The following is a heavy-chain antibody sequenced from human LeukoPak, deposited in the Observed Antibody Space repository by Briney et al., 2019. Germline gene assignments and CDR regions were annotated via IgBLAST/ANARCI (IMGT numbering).Heavy chain of an antibody. CDR1: GFTFSSYS. J-gene: IGHJ4*02. CDR3: AREDYGDFCDY. V-gene: IGHV3-21*01. CDR2: ITSSSSYI. D-gene: IGHD4-17*01. Sequence: GGSLRLSCAPSGFTFSSYSMNWVRQSPEKGLGWGSSITSSSSYIYYADPVKGRFTISRDNANNSLYLPMNSLRAEETGVYFCAREDYGDFCDYWGQGALVTV.